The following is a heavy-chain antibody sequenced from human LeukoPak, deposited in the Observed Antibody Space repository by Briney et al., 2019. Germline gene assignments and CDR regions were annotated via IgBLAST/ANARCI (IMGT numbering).Heavy chain of an antibody. CDR3: VRARYCRGGSCYYGLDV. CDR2: TYYRSKWYN. J-gene: IGHJ6*02. D-gene: IGHD2-15*01. V-gene: IGHV6-1*01. CDR1: GDSVSSNSTA. Sequence: SQTLSLTCAISGDSVSSNSTACNWIRQSPSRGLEWLGRTYYRSKWYNDYAVSVKSRITINPDTSKNQFSLQLNSVTPEDTAVYYCVRARYCRGGSCYYGLDVWGQGTSVTVS.